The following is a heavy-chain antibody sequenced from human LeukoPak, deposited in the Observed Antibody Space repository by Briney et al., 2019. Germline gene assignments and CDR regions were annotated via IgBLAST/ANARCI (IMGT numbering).Heavy chain of an antibody. CDR2: IRSYSSYI. J-gene: IGHJ4*02. Sequence: PGGSLRLSCATSGFTFDTYNLNWVRQAPGKGLEGCATIRSYSSYIQYADSVKGRFSVSRDDAKRSLYLQMSSLRAEDTAVYYCAREWLVLVYHDYFDYWGQGTLVTVSS. CDR3: AREWLVLVYHDYFDY. D-gene: IGHD6-19*01. V-gene: IGHV3-21*01. CDR1: GFTFDTYN.